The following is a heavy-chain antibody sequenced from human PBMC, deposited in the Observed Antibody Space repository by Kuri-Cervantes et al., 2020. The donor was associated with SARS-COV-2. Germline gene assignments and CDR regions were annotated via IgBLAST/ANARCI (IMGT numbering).Heavy chain of an antibody. D-gene: IGHD6-13*01. CDR2: INPNSGGT. CDR3: ASDAVFAAGYFDY. Sequence: ASVKVSCKASGYTFTNYGISWVRQAPGQGLEWMGWINPNSGGTNYAQKFQGRVTMTRDTSISTAYMELSRLRSDDTAVYYCASDAVFAAGYFDYWGQGTLVTVSS. J-gene: IGHJ4*02. V-gene: IGHV1-2*02. CDR1: GYTFTNYG.